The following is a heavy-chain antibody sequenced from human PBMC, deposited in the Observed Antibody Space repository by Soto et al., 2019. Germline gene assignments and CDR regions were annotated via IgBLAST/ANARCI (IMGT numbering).Heavy chain of an antibody. J-gene: IGHJ3*02. CDR2: ISSSGSTI. V-gene: IGHV3-11*01. CDR1: GFTFSDYY. CDR3: ARPQIRSPGAAFDI. Sequence: GGSLRLSCAASGFTFSDYYMSWIRQAPGKGLEWVSYISSSGSTIYYADSVKGRFTISRDNAKNSLYLQMNSLRAEDTAVYYCARPQIRSPGAAFDIWGQGTMVTVSS. D-gene: IGHD1-26*01.